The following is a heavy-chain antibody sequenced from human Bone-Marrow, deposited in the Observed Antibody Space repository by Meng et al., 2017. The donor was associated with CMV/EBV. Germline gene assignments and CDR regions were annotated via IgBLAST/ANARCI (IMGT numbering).Heavy chain of an antibody. D-gene: IGHD3-10*01. V-gene: IGHV6-1*01. J-gene: IGHJ6*02. CDR1: GDSVSSYSAA. Sequence: SCAISGDSVSSYSAAWNWIRQSPSRGLEWLGRTYYRSKWYNDYSVSVKSRITIKPDTSKNQLSLQLNSVTPEDTAVYYCARDQMVRGVTSHYYYYGMDVWGQGNTVNVPS. CDR2: TYYRSKWYN. CDR3: ARDQMVRGVTSHYYYYGMDV.